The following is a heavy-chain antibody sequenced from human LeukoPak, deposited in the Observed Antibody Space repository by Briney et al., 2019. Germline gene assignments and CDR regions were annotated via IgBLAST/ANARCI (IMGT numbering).Heavy chain of an antibody. V-gene: IGHV3-30*18. CDR3: AKLLGVVTAIPDAFDI. CDR2: ISYDGSNK. CDR1: GFTFSSYG. J-gene: IGHJ3*02. D-gene: IGHD2-21*02. Sequence: GGSLRLSCAASGFTFSSYGMHWVRQAPGKGLERVAVISYDGSNKYYADSVKGRFTISRDNSKNTLYLQMNSLRAEDTAVYYCAKLLGVVTAIPDAFDIWGQGTMVTVSS.